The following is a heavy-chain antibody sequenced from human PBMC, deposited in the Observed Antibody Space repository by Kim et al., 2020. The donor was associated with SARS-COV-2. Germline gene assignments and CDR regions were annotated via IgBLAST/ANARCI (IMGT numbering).Heavy chain of an antibody. V-gene: IGHV1-2*02. CDR1: GYTFTGYY. Sequence: ASVKVSCKTSGYTFTGYYIHWVRQAPGQGLEWMGWINPNSGVTNYAQKLQGRVTMTRDTSISTAYMELSGLTSDDTAVYYCARVGYYGSGSYLTYWGQGTLVTVSS. CDR2: INPNSGVT. CDR3: ARVGYYGSGSYLTY. J-gene: IGHJ4*02. D-gene: IGHD3-10*01.